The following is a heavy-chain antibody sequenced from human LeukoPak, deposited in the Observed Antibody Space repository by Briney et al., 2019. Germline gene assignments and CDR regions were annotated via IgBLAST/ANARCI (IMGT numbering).Heavy chain of an antibody. J-gene: IGHJ2*01. D-gene: IGHD1-1*01. CDR1: GGSISSSSYY. V-gene: IGHV4-39*01. CDR2: IYYSGST. Sequence: SETLSLTCTVSGGSISSSSYYWGWIRQPPGKGLEWIGSIYYSGSTYYNPSLKSRVTISVDTSKNQFSLKLSSVTAADPAVYYCARPRTTGTPGWYFDLWGRGTLVTVSS. CDR3: ARPRTTGTPGWYFDL.